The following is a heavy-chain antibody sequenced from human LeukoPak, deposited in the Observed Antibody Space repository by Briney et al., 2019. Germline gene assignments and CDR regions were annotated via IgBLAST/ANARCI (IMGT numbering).Heavy chain of an antibody. Sequence: ASVKVSCKASGYSFTSYAMNWVRQASGQGLEWMGWINTNTGNPTYAQDFTGRFVFSLDTSVSTAYLQISSLKADDTAVYYCARSRMVATRPVIFYYYYGMDVWGHGTTVTVSS. CDR1: GYSFTSYA. D-gene: IGHD5-12*01. V-gene: IGHV7-4-1*02. CDR3: ARSRMVATRPVIFYYYYGMDV. CDR2: INTNTGNP. J-gene: IGHJ6*02.